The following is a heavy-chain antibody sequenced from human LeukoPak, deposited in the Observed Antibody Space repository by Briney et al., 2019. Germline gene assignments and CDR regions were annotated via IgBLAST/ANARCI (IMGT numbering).Heavy chain of an antibody. Sequence: GASVKVSCKASGYTFKSYGVTWVRQAPGQGLEWMGWISAHNGKINYAEKFQGRVTMTTDTSTSTAYVEVWSLRSDDTAVYYCARDLDSSGYYRSDAFDIWGQGTMVTVSS. J-gene: IGHJ3*02. V-gene: IGHV1-18*01. D-gene: IGHD3-22*01. CDR3: ARDLDSSGYYRSDAFDI. CDR2: ISAHNGKI. CDR1: GYTFKSYG.